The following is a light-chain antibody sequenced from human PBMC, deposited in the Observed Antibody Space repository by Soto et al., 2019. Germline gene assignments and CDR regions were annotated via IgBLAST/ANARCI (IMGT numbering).Light chain of an antibody. CDR1: QSVSSY. J-gene: IGKJ4*01. CDR3: QQRSNRPLT. CDR2: DAS. V-gene: IGKV3-11*01. Sequence: EIVLTQSPATLSLSPGEGATLSCRASQSVSSYLAWYQQKPGQAPRLLIYDASNRATGIPARFRGSGSGTDFTLTISSLEPEDFAVYYGQQRSNRPLTFGGGTKLEIK.